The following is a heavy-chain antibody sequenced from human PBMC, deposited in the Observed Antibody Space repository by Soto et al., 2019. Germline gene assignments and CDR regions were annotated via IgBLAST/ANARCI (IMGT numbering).Heavy chain of an antibody. Sequence: QVPLVQSGAEVKKPGSSVKVSCKASGGTFSSYAISWVRQAPGQGLEWMGGIIPISGTANYAQKFQGRVTITADESTSTAYMELINLRSEDTAVYYCARSQGSSTSLEIYYYYYYGMDVWGQGTTVTVSS. CDR1: GGTFSSYA. CDR2: IIPISGTA. D-gene: IGHD2-2*01. J-gene: IGHJ6*02. V-gene: IGHV1-69*01. CDR3: ARSQGSSTSLEIYYYYYYGMDV.